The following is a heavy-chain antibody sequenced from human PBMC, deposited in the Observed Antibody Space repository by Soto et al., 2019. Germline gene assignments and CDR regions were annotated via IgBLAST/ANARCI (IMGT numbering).Heavy chain of an antibody. CDR1: GFTFSNAW. Sequence: GGSLRLSCAASGFTFSNAWMTWVRQAPGKGLGWVGRIKSKTDGATTDYAAPVKGRFTISRDDSKDTLYLQINTLKTEDTTVYYCATDAYYDTSGYWFWGLGTLVTVSS. J-gene: IGHJ4*02. CDR3: ATDAYYDTSGYWF. CDR2: IKSKTDGATT. D-gene: IGHD3-22*01. V-gene: IGHV3-15*01.